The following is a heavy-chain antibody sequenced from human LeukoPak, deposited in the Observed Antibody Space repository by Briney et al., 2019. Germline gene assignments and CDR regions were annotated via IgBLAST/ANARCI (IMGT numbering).Heavy chain of an antibody. CDR3: ARGRMVGAVAGGWFDP. Sequence: ASVKVSCKASGYTFTRYYMHWVRQAPGQGIEWMGWINPNSGGTNYAQKFQGRVTMTRDTSISTAYMELSRLRSDDTAVYYCARGRMVGAVAGGWFDPWGQGTLVTVSS. D-gene: IGHD6-19*01. J-gene: IGHJ5*02. V-gene: IGHV1-2*02. CDR2: INPNSGGT. CDR1: GYTFTRYY.